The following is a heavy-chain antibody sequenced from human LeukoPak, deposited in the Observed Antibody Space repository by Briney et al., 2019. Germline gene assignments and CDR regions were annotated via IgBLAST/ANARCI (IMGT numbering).Heavy chain of an antibody. CDR1: GYTFTSDG. Sequence: ASVKVSCKASGYTFTSDGISWVRQAPGQGLEWMGWISAYNGNTNYAQKLQCRVTMTTDTSTSTAYVELRSLRSDDTAVYYCASHKYCSSTSCYAFDIWGQGTMVTVSS. CDR3: ASHKYCSSTSCYAFDI. CDR2: ISAYNGNT. V-gene: IGHV1-18*01. J-gene: IGHJ3*02. D-gene: IGHD2-2*01.